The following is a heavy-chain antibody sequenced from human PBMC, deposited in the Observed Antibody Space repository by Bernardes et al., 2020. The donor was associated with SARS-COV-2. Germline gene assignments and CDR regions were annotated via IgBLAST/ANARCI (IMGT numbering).Heavy chain of an antibody. CDR3: ARVEWRGSWFDYGMDV. V-gene: IGHV7-4-1*02. CDR2: INTNTGNP. Sequence: ASVKVSCKASGYTFSSYAMNWVRQAPGQGLEWMGWINTNTGNPTYARGFTGRFVFSLDTSVNTAYLQINSLKAEDTAVYYCARVEWRGSWFDYGMDVWGHGTTVTVSS. D-gene: IGHD6-13*01. CDR1: GYTFSSYA. J-gene: IGHJ6*02.